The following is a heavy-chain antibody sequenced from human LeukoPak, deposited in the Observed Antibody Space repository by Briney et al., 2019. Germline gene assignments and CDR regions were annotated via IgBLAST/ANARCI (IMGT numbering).Heavy chain of an antibody. CDR2: ISSSSSTI. D-gene: IGHD1-7*01. V-gene: IGHV3-48*01. J-gene: IGHJ3*02. Sequence: GGSLRLSCAASGFTFTSYSMNWVRQAPGKGLEWVSAISSSSSTIYYADSVKGRFTISRDNAKNSLYLQMNSLRAEDTAVYYCARDELDAFDIWGQGTMVTVSS. CDR1: GFTFTSYS. CDR3: ARDELDAFDI.